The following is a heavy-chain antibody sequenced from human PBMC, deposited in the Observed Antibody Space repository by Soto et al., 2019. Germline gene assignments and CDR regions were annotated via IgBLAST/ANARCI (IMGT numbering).Heavy chain of an antibody. V-gene: IGHV4-30-2*01. CDR1: GCSISSGGYS. D-gene: IGHD6-13*01. CDR3: ASGQQLVRNY. J-gene: IGHJ4*02. Sequence: QLQLQESGSGLVKPSQTLSLTCAVSGCSISSGGYSWRWIRQPPGKGLEWIGYIYHSGSTYCNPSLKRRVTISVDRSKNQFSLKLSSVTAADTAVYYCASGQQLVRNYWGQGTLVTVSS. CDR2: IYHSGST.